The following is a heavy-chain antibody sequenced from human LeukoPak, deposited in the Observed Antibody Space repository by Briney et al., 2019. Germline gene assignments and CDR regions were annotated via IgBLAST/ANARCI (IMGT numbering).Heavy chain of an antibody. D-gene: IGHD6-13*01. CDR2: ISWNSGSI. V-gene: IGHV3-9*03. CDR3: AKGLEQQLVPDFDY. J-gene: IGHJ4*02. Sequence: GGSLRLSCAASGFTFDDYAMHWVRQAPGKGLEWVSGISWNSGSIGYADSVKGRFTIPRDNAKNPLYLQMNSLRAEDMALYYCAKGLEQQLVPDFDYWGQGTLVTVSS. CDR1: GFTFDDYA.